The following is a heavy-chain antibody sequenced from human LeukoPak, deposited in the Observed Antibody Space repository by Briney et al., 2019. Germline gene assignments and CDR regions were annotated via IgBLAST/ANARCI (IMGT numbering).Heavy chain of an antibody. CDR2: ISYDGRNK. J-gene: IGHJ4*02. CDR1: GFTFSSYA. CDR3: ARGANWKGGWYFDY. Sequence: SGGSLRLSCADSGFTFSSYAVFWVGQAPGKGLEWVAVISYDGRNKYYADSAKGRFTISRDNSKNTLYLQMNSLRAEDTAVYYCARGANWKGGWYFDYWGQGTLVTVSS. V-gene: IGHV3-30*04. D-gene: IGHD1-1*01.